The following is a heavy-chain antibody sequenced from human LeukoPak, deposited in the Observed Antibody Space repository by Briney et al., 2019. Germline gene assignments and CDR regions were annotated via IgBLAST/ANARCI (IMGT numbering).Heavy chain of an antibody. Sequence: GGSLRLSCAVSGFTFSNYAMTWVRQAPGKGLEWVSGISGSGGSTYYADSVKGRFTISRDNPKNTLYLQMNSLRAEDTAVYYCAKRGSSWYFDYWGQGTLVTVSS. CDR3: AKRGSSWYFDY. J-gene: IGHJ4*02. D-gene: IGHD6-13*01. V-gene: IGHV3-23*01. CDR2: ISGSGGST. CDR1: GFTFSNYA.